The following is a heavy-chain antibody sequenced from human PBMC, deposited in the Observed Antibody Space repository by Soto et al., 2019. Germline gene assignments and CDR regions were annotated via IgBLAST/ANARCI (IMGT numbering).Heavy chain of an antibody. CDR2: IWDDGSNK. CDR3: AREIAVAVPDY. V-gene: IGHV3-33*01. Sequence: QVQLVESGGGVVQPGRSLRLSCAASGFTFSSYGMHWVRQAPGKGLEWVAVIWDDGSNKYYADSVKGRFTISRDNSKNTLYLQMNSLRAEDTAVYYCAREIAVAVPDYWGQGTLVTVSS. CDR1: GFTFSSYG. D-gene: IGHD6-19*01. J-gene: IGHJ4*02.